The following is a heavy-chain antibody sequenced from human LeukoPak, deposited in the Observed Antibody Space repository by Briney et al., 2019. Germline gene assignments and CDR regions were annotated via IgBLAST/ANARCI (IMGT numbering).Heavy chain of an antibody. Sequence: SETLSLTCTVSGGSISSYYWSWIRQPPGKGLEWIGYIYYTGSTNYNPSLKSRVTISVDTSKNQFSLKLSSVTAADTAVYYCERGNSGSYYGFDYWGQGTLVTVSS. V-gene: IGHV4-59*01. CDR1: GGSISSYY. CDR3: ERGNSGSYYGFDY. J-gene: IGHJ4*02. D-gene: IGHD1-26*01. CDR2: IYYTGST.